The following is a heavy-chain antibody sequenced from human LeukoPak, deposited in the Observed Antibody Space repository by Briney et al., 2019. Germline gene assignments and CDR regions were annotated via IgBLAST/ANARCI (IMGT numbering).Heavy chain of an antibody. J-gene: IGHJ4*02. CDR2: IKQDGSEK. CDR1: GFTFSTYW. V-gene: IGHV3-7*01. D-gene: IGHD3-10*01. CDR3: ARYSAYGSGSYSPLFDY. Sequence: GGSLRLSCAVSGFTFSTYWMSWVRQAPGKGLKWVANIKQDGSEKYYVDSVKGRFTISRDNAKNSLYLQMNSLRAEDTAVYYCARYSAYGSGSYSPLFDYWGQGTLVTVSS.